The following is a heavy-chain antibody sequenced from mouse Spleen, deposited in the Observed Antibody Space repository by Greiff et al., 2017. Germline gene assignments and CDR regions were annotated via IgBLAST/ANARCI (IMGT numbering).Heavy chain of an antibody. CDR3: ARSVTTATWFAY. J-gene: IGHJ3*01. Sequence: VQLQQSGAELMKPGASVKISCKATGYTFSSYWIEWVKQRPGHGLEWIGEILPGSGSTNYNEKFKGKATFTADTSSNTAYMQLSSLTSEDSAVYYCARSVTTATWFAYWGQGTLVTVSA. CDR1: GYTFSSYW. V-gene: IGHV1-9*01. D-gene: IGHD1-2*01. CDR2: ILPGSGST.